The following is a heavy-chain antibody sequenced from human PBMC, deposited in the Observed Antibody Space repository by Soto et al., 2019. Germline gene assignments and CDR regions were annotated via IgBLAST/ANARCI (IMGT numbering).Heavy chain of an antibody. J-gene: IGHJ4*02. CDR1: GYTFTEFD. V-gene: IGHV1-8*01. D-gene: IGHD2-8*02. CDR3: ARLVRLLDGQVGY. CDR2: MNTNTGNT. Sequence: QVLLVQSGADVKKPGASVKVSCKTSGYTFTEFDINWVRQAPGQGLEWMGWMNTNTGNTGYAQKFQGRVTMTRDTSISTAYMALRRLRSEDMAVYYGARLVRLLDGQVGYWGQGTLVTVSS.